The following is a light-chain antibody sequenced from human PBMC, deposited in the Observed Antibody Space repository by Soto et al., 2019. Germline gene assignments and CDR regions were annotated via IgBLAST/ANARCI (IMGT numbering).Light chain of an antibody. Sequence: EIVLTHSPSTLSSFPGARVTLSCWASKFLNTSLAWYQHRPGQSPRLLIYQPSIRAAGIPARFSASGSGTDFTLTISDVQPEDFALYYCHQGQSWPRTFGQGTKVDI. V-gene: IGKV3-11*01. CDR1: KFLNTS. CDR2: QPS. J-gene: IGKJ1*01. CDR3: HQGQSWPRT.